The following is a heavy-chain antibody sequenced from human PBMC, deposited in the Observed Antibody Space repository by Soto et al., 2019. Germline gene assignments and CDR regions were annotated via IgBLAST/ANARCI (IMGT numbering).Heavy chain of an antibody. J-gene: IGHJ5*02. CDR2: IYDSGTT. CDR3: ARDTAMISGWFDP. V-gene: IGHV4-30-4*01. CDR1: GGSISRGDYF. D-gene: IGHD5-18*01. Sequence: QVQLQESGPGLVKPSQTLSLTCTVSGGSISRGDYFWNWIRQPPGKALEWIGYIYDSGTTYYNPSLKRRVTISADTSKNQFSLKLSSVTAADTAVYYCARDTAMISGWFDPWGQGTLVTVSS.